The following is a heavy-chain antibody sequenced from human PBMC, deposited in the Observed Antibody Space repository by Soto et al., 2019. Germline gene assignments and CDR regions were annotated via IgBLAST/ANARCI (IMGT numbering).Heavy chain of an antibody. CDR1: GGSISSGGYS. CDR2: IYHSGST. CDR3: ARVYFSSGQIDY. Sequence: SATLSLTCAVSGGSISSGGYSWSWIRQPPGKGLEWIGYIYHSGSTYYNPSLKSRVTISVDRSKNQFSLKLSSVTAADTAVYYCARVYFSSGQIDYWGQGTLVTVSS. V-gene: IGHV4-30-2*01. J-gene: IGHJ4*02. D-gene: IGHD3-22*01.